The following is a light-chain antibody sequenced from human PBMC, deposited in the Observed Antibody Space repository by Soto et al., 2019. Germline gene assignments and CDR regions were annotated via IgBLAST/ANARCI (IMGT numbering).Light chain of an antibody. Sequence: DIVMTQSPLSLPVTPGEPASISCRSSQSLLNRNGYNCFEWYLQKPGQSPQLLIYLGSNRASGVPDRFSGSGSGTDFTLKISRGEAEDVGVYFCMQSLQTPLPFGQGTTVEIK. CDR1: QSLLNRNGYNC. CDR3: MQSLQTPLP. J-gene: IGKJ1*01. V-gene: IGKV2-28*01. CDR2: LGS.